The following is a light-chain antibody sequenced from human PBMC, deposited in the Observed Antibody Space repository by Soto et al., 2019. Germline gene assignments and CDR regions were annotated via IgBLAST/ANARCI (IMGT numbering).Light chain of an antibody. V-gene: IGKV1-39*01. CDR3: QQSYSSPRT. CDR1: QSVSNY. J-gene: IGKJ1*01. Sequence: DIQMTQSPSSLSASVGDRVTITCRTSQSVSNYLNWYQQKSGEAPKLLIYAASTLQTGVPSRFSGSGSGTDFTLTMSSLQPEDFATYYCQQSYSSPRTLGQGTKVDIK. CDR2: AAS.